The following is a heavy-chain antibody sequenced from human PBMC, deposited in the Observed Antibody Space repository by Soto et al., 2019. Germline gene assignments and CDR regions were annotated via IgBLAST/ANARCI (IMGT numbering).Heavy chain of an antibody. Sequence: PGGSLRLSCAAAGFTFNNYWMHWVRQAPGKGLMWVSRINPDGRRINYADFVKGRFTITRDNAKNTAYLQMNSLGAEDTAVYYCVRVASGIYNWFDPWGQGALVTVSS. CDR1: GFTFNNYW. CDR2: INPDGRRI. J-gene: IGHJ5*02. CDR3: VRVASGIYNWFDP. D-gene: IGHD1-26*01. V-gene: IGHV3-74*01.